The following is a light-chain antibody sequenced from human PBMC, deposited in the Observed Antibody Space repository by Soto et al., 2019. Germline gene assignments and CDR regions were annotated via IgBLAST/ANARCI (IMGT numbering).Light chain of an antibody. CDR3: HHYGSSWT. J-gene: IGKJ1*01. Sequence: EIVLTQSPGTLSLSPGERATLSCRASQSVSSAYLVWYQQKPGQAPRLLIYGASSRATGIPDRFSGSGSGTDFTLTISRLEPEDFAVYYCHHYGSSWTFGQGTKVEIK. CDR1: QSVSSAY. CDR2: GAS. V-gene: IGKV3-20*01.